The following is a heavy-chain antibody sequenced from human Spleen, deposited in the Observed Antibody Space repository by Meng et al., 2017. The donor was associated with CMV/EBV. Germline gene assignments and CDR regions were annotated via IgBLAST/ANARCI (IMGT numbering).Heavy chain of an antibody. D-gene: IGHD6-13*01. CDR3: ARLAAAEYYFDY. J-gene: IGHJ4*02. CDR2: IYPGDSNT. CDR1: GYSCTSYW. V-gene: IGHV5-51*01. Sequence: CTGSGYSCTSYWIGGRRPLPGKGLEWMGIIYPGDSNTRYSPSFQGQVTMSADKSISTAYLQWSSPKASDTAMYYCARLAAAEYYFDYWGQGTLVTVSS.